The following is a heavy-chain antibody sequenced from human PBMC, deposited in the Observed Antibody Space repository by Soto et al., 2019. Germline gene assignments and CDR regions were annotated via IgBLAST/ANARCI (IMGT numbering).Heavy chain of an antibody. D-gene: IGHD3-16*01. CDR3: VALSDWSLFFGGGGYF. V-gene: IGHV3-21*06. J-gene: IGHJ4*02. Sequence: EVHVVESGGGPVKSGGSLRLSCTASGFTFNTHAMNWVRQAPGKGLEWVASISSTGASTSYAESVRGRFTMSRDNIRSSVYLQMSSLRAEDAAVYYCVALSDWSLFFGGGGYFWGQGTLVTVSS. CDR2: ISSTGAST. CDR1: GFTFNTHA.